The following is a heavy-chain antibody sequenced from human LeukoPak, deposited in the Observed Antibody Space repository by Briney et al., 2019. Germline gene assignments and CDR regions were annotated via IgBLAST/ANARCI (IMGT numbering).Heavy chain of an antibody. J-gene: IGHJ5*02. D-gene: IGHD1-26*01. CDR1: GYTFTGYY. CDR2: INPSGGST. CDR3: ARDSQALYSGSYWTDETKEKNWFDP. V-gene: IGHV1-46*01. Sequence: GASVKVSCKASGYTFTGYYMHWVRQAPGQGLEWMGIINPSGGSTSYAQKFQGRVTMTRDMSTSTVYMELSSLRSEDTAVYYCARDSQALYSGSYWTDETKEKNWFDPWGQGTLVTVSS.